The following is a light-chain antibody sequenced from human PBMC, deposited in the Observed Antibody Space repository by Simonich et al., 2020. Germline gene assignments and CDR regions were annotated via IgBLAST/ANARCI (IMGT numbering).Light chain of an antibody. V-gene: IGLV2-14*01. CDR1: SSDVGGYNY. CDR2: DVS. Sequence: QSALTQPASVSGSPGQSITISCTGTSSDVGGYNYVSWYQQHPGKAPKRMIYDVSKRPSGVSIRFSGSKSGNTASLTISGLQAEDEADYYCSSYTSSSTWVFGGGTKLTVL. CDR3: SSYTSSSTWV. J-gene: IGLJ3*02.